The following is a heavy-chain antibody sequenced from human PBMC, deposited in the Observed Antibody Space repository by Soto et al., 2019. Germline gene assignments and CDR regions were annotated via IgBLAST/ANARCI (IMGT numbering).Heavy chain of an antibody. Sequence: PSETLSLTCAVSCGSISSSNWWSWVRQPPGKGLEWIGEIYHSGGTNYNPSLKSRVTISVDTSKNEVSLKLTSVTAADTAIYYCARFSGWYSAFDYWGQGTPVTVSS. CDR2: IYHSGGT. V-gene: IGHV4-4*02. CDR3: ARFSGWYSAFDY. CDR1: CGSISSSNW. J-gene: IGHJ4*02. D-gene: IGHD6-19*01.